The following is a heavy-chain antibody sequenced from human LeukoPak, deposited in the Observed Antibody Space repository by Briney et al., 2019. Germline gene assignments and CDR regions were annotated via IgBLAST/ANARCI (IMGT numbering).Heavy chain of an antibody. CDR2: ISSSSSYI. CDR3: ARGADDYGDAFDI. V-gene: IGHV3-21*01. CDR1: GFTFSSYS. J-gene: IGHJ3*02. D-gene: IGHD4-17*01. Sequence: GGSLRLSCAASGFTFSSYSMNWVRQAPGKGLEWVSSISSSSSYIYYADSVKGRFTISRDNAKNSPYLQMNSLRAEDTAVYYCARGADDYGDAFDIWGQGTMVTVSS.